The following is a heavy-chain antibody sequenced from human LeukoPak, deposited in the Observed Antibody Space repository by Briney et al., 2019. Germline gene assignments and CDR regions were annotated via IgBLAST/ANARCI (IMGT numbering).Heavy chain of an antibody. CDR1: GGSISGSNYY. D-gene: IGHD3-22*01. CDR2: IYYSGST. V-gene: IGHV4-39*01. CDR3: SRHPYYYDSSGYYRFDP. J-gene: IGHJ5*02. Sequence: PSETLSLTCTVSGGSISGSNYYWAWIRQPQGKGLERIVSIYYSGSTYYNPSLKSRVTMSVDTSKNQFSLKLSSVTAADTAMYYCSRHPYYYDSSGYYRFDPWGQGTLVTVSS.